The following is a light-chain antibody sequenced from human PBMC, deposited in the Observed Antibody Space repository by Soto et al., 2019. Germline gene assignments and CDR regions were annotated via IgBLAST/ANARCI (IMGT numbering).Light chain of an antibody. V-gene: IGKV3-20*01. CDR3: PQYGSSPLT. CDR2: GAS. Sequence: EIVLTQSPGTLSLSPGERATLSCRASQSVSSSYLAWYQQKPGQAPRLLIYGASSRATGIPDRFSGSGPGPDFPLTTRRLEPAHFSVYYCPQYGSSPLTFGGGTKVEI. J-gene: IGKJ4*01. CDR1: QSVSSSY.